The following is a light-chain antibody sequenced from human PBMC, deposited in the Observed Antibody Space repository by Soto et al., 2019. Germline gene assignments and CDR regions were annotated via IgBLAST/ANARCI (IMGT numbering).Light chain of an antibody. V-gene: IGLV1-40*01. Sequence: QSVLTQPPSVSGAPGQRVTISCTGSSSNIGAGKYVHWYQQLPGRAPKLLIYGDTNRPSGVPDRFSASKSGTSASLAITGLQAEDEADYHCQSYDRGLSASVLGGGTKLTVL. CDR2: GDT. J-gene: IGLJ3*02. CDR3: QSYDRGLSASV. CDR1: SSNIGAGKY.